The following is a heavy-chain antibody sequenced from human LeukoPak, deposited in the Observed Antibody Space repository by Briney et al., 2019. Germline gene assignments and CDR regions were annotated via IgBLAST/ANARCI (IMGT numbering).Heavy chain of an antibody. CDR3: ARRRNYYYGMDD. V-gene: IGHV4-59*08. CDR1: GGSISSYY. Sequence: PSETLSLTCTVSGGSISSYYWSWIRQPPGKGLEWIGYIYYSGSTNYNPSLKSRVTISVDTSKNQFSLKLSSVTAADTAVYYCARRRNYYYGMDDWGQGTTVTVSS. J-gene: IGHJ6*02. CDR2: IYYSGST.